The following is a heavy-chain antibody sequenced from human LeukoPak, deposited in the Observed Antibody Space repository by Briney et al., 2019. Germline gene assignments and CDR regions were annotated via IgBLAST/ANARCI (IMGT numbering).Heavy chain of an antibody. D-gene: IGHD5-18*01. J-gene: IGHJ3*02. CDR1: GFTFSHYG. CDR2: ISSDGVEK. Sequence: GGSLRLSCEASGFTFSHYGIHWVRQTPGKGLEWVAAISSDGVEKHYADSVKGRFTISRDNAKNSLYLQMNSLRAEDTAVYYCARVDTPMAGDAFDIWGQGTMVTVSS. CDR3: ARVDTPMAGDAFDI. V-gene: IGHV3-30*04.